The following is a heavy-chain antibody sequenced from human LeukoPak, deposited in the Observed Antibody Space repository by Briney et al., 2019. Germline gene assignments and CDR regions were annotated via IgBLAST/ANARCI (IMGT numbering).Heavy chain of an antibody. CDR2: IYTSGST. CDR1: GGSISSYY. CDR3: AAGGYDSSGYSLFAFDI. V-gene: IGHV4-4*07. Sequence: SETLSLTCTASGGSISSYYWSWIRQPAGKGLEWIGRIYTSGSTNYNPSLKSRVTMSVDTSKNQFSLKLSSVTAADTAVYYCAAGGYDSSGYSLFAFDIWGQGTMVTVSS. D-gene: IGHD3-22*01. J-gene: IGHJ3*02.